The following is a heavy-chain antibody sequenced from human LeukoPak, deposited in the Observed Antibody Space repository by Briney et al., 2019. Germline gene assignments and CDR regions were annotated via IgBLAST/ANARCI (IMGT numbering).Heavy chain of an antibody. CDR1: GHSLINYG. V-gene: IGHV1-18*01. Sequence: VASVKVSCKASGHSLINYGISWVRQAPGQGLEWMGGTSDYSGNRNIDYAQKFQGRVTMTTDTSTSTAYMELRSLRSDDTAVYYCARARYAGSSTDAFDFWGQGTMVSVSS. CDR2: TSDYSGNR. D-gene: IGHD1-26*01. J-gene: IGHJ3*01. CDR3: ARARYAGSSTDAFDF.